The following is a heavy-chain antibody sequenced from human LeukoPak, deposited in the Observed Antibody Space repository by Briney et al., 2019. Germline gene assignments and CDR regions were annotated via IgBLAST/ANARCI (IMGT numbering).Heavy chain of an antibody. CDR2: IRYDGSNK. CDR1: GFTFSSYG. CDR3: AKDPDYYDSSGYDDY. D-gene: IGHD3-22*01. J-gene: IGHJ4*02. V-gene: IGHV3-30*02. Sequence: GGSLRLSCAASGFTFSSYGMHWVRRAPGKGLEWVAFIRYDGSNKYYADSVKGRFTISRDNSKNTLFLQMNSLRAEDTAVYYCAKDPDYYDSSGYDDYWGQGTLVTVSS.